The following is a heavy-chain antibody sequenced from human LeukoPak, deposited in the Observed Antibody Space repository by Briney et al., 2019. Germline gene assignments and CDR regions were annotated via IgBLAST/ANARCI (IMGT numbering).Heavy chain of an antibody. CDR1: GFTFSSYS. J-gene: IGHJ4*02. V-gene: IGHV3-21*01. CDR2: ISSSSSYI. CDR3: ATSLGY. Sequence: GGSLRLSCAASGFTFSSYSMNWVRQAPGKGLEWVSSISSSSSYISYADSVKGRFTISRDNAKNSLYLQMNSLRAEDTAVYYCATSLGYWGQGTLVTVSS.